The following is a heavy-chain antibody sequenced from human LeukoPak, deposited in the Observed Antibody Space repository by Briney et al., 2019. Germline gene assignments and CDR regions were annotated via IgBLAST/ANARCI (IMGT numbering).Heavy chain of an antibody. Sequence: SETLSLTCTVSGGYISSSTHYWLWIRQSPGKGLEWIGSMYNSGSISYNPSLRSRVTITVDTSKNQFSLNFNSVTAADTALYFCARNETSGYFDIWGQGTMVTVSS. CDR2: MYNSGSI. V-gene: IGHV4-39*01. CDR1: GGYISSSTHY. J-gene: IGHJ3*02. CDR3: ARNETSGYFDI. D-gene: IGHD3-22*01.